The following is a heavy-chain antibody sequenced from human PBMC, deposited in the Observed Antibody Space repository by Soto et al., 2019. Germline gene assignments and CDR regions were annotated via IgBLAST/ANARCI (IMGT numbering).Heavy chain of an antibody. V-gene: IGHV3-23*01. J-gene: IGHJ4*02. D-gene: IGHD3-3*01. CDR3: AKDLHPLEWSSLPYFDY. CDR1: GFTFSSYA. Sequence: EVQLLESGGGLVQPGGSLRLSCAASGFTFSSYAMSWVRQAPGKGLEWVSAISGSGGSTYYADSVKGRFTISRDNSKNTLYLQMNSLRAEDTAVYYCAKDLHPLEWSSLPYFDYWGQGTLVTVSS. CDR2: ISGSGGST.